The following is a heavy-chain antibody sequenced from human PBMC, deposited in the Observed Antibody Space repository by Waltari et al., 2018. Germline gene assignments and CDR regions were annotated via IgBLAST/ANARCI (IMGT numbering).Heavy chain of an antibody. J-gene: IGHJ4*02. CDR3: AKDPDYDFWSGYFHFDY. CDR1: GFTFSSYA. V-gene: IGHV3-23*04. CDR2: ISGSGGST. D-gene: IGHD3-3*01. Sequence: EVQLVESGGDLVQPGGSLRLSCAASGFTFSSYAMSWVRQAPGKGLEWVSAISGSGGSTYYADSVKGRFTISRDNSKNTLYLQMNSLRAEDTAVYYCAKDPDYDFWSGYFHFDYWGQGTLVTVSS.